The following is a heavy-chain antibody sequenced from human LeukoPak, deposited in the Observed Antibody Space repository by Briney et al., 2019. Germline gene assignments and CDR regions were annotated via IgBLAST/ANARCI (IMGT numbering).Heavy chain of an antibody. J-gene: IGHJ4*02. CDR2: IYHSGST. CDR3: ALWFGDY. D-gene: IGHD3-10*01. V-gene: IGHV4-38-2*02. Sequence: PSETLSLTCTVSGYSISSGYYWGWIRQPPGKGLEWIGSIYHSGSTYYNPSLKSRDTISVDTFKNQFSLKLSSVTAADTAVYYCALWFGDYWGQGTLVTVSS. CDR1: GYSISSGYY.